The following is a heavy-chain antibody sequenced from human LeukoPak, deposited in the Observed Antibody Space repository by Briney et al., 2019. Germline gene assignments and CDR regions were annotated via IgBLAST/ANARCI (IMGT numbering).Heavy chain of an antibody. CDR3: AREGSSGYYDY. CDR1: GYSISSGYY. J-gene: IGHJ4*02. D-gene: IGHD3-22*01. CDR2: IYYSGST. V-gene: IGHV4-61*01. Sequence: SETLSLTCTVSGYSISSGYYWGWIRQPPGKGLEWIGYIYYSGSTNYNPSLKSRVTISVDTSKNQFSLKLSSVTAADTAVYYCAREGSSGYYDYWGQGTLVTVSS.